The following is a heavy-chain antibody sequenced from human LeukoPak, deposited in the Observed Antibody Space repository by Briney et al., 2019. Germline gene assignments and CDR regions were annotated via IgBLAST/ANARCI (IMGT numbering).Heavy chain of an antibody. Sequence: ASVKVSCKASGYTFTGYYMHWVRQAPGQGLEWMGWINPNSGGTNYAQKFQGRVTMTRDTSISTAYMELSRLRSDDTAVYYCARELVVVVPAAMSDYYYGMDVWGQGTTVTVSS. CDR1: GYTFTGYY. J-gene: IGHJ6*02. CDR3: ARELVVVVPAAMSDYYYGMDV. D-gene: IGHD2-2*01. CDR2: INPNSGGT. V-gene: IGHV1-2*02.